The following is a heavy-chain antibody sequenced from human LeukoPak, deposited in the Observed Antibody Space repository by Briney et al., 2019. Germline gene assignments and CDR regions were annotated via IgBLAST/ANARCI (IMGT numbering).Heavy chain of an antibody. CDR2: INPYGGGI. CDR1: GYTFTSND. CDR3: ARDLRGSPPLIGFFHI. D-gene: IGHD3-9*01. Sequence: ASVKVSCKASGYTFTSNDIQWVRQAPGQGLEWMGWINPYGGGINYTQKFQGRVTMTRDTSNSTAHMELNTLTSNDTAVYYCARDLRGSPPLIGFFHIWGQATMVTVSS. J-gene: IGHJ3*02. V-gene: IGHV1-2*02.